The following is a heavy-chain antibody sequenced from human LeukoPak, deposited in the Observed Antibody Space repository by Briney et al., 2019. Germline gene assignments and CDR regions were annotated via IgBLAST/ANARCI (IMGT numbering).Heavy chain of an antibody. CDR3: ARGPGLRYFDLDY. CDR2: IKQDGSET. D-gene: IGHD3-9*01. J-gene: IGHJ4*02. V-gene: IGHV3-7*01. CDR1: WFPFCIYW. Sequence: GGSLSLSCTASWFPFCIYWMGCVRQATGEGLEWVASIKQDGSETHYVDSVKGRFTISRDNAKSSLYLQMNSLRAEDTAVYYCARGPGLRYFDLDYWGQGTLVTVSS.